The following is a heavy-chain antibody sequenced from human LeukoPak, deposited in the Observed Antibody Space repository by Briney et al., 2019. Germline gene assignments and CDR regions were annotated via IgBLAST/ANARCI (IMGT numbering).Heavy chain of an antibody. D-gene: IGHD1-26*01. Sequence: GGSLRLSCAASGFTVSNNYMSWVRQAPGKGLGWVSVIYSGGGTYYADSVKGRFTISRDNSKNTLYLQMNSLRAEDTAVYYCARDTGGSYYTDYWGQGTLVTVSS. CDR1: GFTVSNNY. J-gene: IGHJ4*02. CDR3: ARDTGGSYYTDY. V-gene: IGHV3-66*01. CDR2: IYSGGGT.